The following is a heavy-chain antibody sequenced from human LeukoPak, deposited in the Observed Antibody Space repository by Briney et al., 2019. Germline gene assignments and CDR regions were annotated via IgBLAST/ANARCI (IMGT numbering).Heavy chain of an antibody. CDR3: ARGPIAAAGDFDY. V-gene: IGHV1-69*05. D-gene: IGHD6-13*01. J-gene: IGHJ4*02. CDR1: GGTFSSYA. CDR2: IIPIFGTA. Sequence: ASVKVSCKASGGTFSSYAISWVRQAPGQGLEWMGGIIPIFGTANYAQKFQGRVTITTDESTSTAYMELSSLRSEDTAVYYCARGPIAAAGDFDYWGQGTLVTVSS.